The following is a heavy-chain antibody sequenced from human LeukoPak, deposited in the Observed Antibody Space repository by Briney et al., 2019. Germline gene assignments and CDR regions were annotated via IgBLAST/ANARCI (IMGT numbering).Heavy chain of an antibody. V-gene: IGHV3-23*01. CDR2: ISGSGGNT. J-gene: IGHJ4*02. CDR3: AKDQGFYYDSNGYLGFDY. CDR1: GFTFSTYT. Sequence: HPGGSLRLSCAASGFTFSTYTMSWVRQTPGKGLDWVSAISGSGGNTYYADSVKGRFTISRDNSKNTLYLQMNSLRAEDTALYYCAKDQGFYYDSNGYLGFDYWGQGALVTVYS. D-gene: IGHD3-22*01.